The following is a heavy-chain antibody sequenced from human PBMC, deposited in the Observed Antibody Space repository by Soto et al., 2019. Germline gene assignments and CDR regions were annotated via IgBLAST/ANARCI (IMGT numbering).Heavy chain of an antibody. Sequence: SETLSLTCTVSGGYITDYSWVWIRQPAGKGLEWIGRIFSSGSTNYNPSLKGRITMSLDTSKNQFSLKLNSATATDTAVYFCARDQGVVVTADNWFDPWGQGILVTVSS. CDR1: GGYITDYS. CDR2: IFSSGST. J-gene: IGHJ5*02. D-gene: IGHD2-21*02. CDR3: ARDQGVVVTADNWFDP. V-gene: IGHV4-4*07.